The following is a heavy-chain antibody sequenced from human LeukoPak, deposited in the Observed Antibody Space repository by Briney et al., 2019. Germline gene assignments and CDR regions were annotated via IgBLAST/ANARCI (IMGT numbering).Heavy chain of an antibody. V-gene: IGHV5-51*01. CDR1: GYSSTSYW. J-gene: IGHJ6*03. CDR3: ARSIAACRSPMDV. Sequence: GGSLKISCKGSGYSSTSYWIGWVRQIPGKGLEWMGIIYPGDSDTRYSPSFQGQVTISADKSISTAYLQWSSLKASDTAMYYCARSIAACRSPMDVWGKGTTVTVSS. D-gene: IGHD6-6*01. CDR2: IYPGDSDT.